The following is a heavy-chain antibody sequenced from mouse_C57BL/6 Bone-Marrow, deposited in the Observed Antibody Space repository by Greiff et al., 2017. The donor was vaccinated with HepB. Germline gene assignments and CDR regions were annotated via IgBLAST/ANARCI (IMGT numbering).Heavy chain of an antibody. CDR1: GYAFSSSW. D-gene: IGHD1-1*01. CDR2: IYPGDGDT. CDR3: ALYYYGSSLDY. V-gene: IGHV1-82*01. Sequence: VQLVESGPELVKPGASVKISCKASGYAFSSSWMNWVKQRPGKGLEWIGRIYPGDGDTNYNGKFKGKATLTADKSSSTAYMQLSSLTSEDSAVYFCALYYYGSSLDYWGQGTTLTVSS. J-gene: IGHJ2*01.